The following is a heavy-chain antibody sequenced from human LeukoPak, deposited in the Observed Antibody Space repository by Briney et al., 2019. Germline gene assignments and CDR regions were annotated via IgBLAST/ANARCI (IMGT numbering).Heavy chain of an antibody. CDR3: ARQDQSYFDY. V-gene: IGHV4-34*01. CDR1: GGSFSGYY. J-gene: IGHJ4*02. D-gene: IGHD2-2*01. Sequence: SETLSLTCAVYGGSFSGYYWSWIRQPPGRGLEWIGEINHSGSTNYNPSLKSRVTISVDTSKNQFSLKLSSVTAADTAVYYCARQDQSYFDYWGQGTLVTVSS. CDR2: INHSGST.